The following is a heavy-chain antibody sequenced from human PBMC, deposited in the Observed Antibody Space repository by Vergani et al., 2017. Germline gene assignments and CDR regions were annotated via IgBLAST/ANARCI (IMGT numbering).Heavy chain of an antibody. V-gene: IGHV3-30*02. CDR2: IRYDGSNK. Sequence: QVQLVESGGGVVQPGGSLRLSCAASGFTFSSYGMHWVRQASGKGLEWVAFIRYDGSNKYYADSVKGRFTISRDNSKNTLYLQMNSLRAEDTAVYYCAKGDCSSTSCYQGGYYYYYGMDVWGQGTTVTVSS. CDR3: AKGDCSSTSCYQGGYYYYYGMDV. J-gene: IGHJ6*02. CDR1: GFTFSSYG. D-gene: IGHD2-2*01.